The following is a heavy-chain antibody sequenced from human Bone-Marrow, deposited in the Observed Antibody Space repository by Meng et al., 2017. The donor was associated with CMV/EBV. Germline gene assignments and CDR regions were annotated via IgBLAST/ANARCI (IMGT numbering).Heavy chain of an antibody. J-gene: IGHJ4*02. CDR1: GGSISSGGYY. Sequence: SETLSLTCNVSGGSISSGGYYWSWIRQQPGKGLEWIGYVYYSGSAYYNPSLKSRVSISVDTSNNQFSLKLSSVTAADTAVYYCATDISGYVYIDFWGPGPPVTVYS. CDR3: ATDISGYVYIDF. CDR2: VYYSGSA. V-gene: IGHV4-31*03. D-gene: IGHD3-22*01.